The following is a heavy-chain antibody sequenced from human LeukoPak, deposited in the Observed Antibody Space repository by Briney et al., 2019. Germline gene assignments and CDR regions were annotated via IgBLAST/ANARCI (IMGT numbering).Heavy chain of an antibody. CDR3: ARAVVFPYYYYGMDV. D-gene: IGHD2-2*01. CDR2: INPNSGGT. CDR1: GYTFTGYY. J-gene: IGHJ6*02. Sequence: ASVKVSCKASGYTFTGYYMHWVRQAPGRGLEWMGWINPNSGGTNYAQKFQGWVTMTRDTSISTAYMELSRLRSDDTAVYYCARAVVFPYYYYGMDVWGQGTTVTVSS. V-gene: IGHV1-2*04.